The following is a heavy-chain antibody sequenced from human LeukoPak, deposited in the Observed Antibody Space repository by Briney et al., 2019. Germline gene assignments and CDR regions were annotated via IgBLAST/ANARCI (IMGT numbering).Heavy chain of an antibody. D-gene: IGHD3-10*01. V-gene: IGHV3-7*03. CDR2: INLDGSEK. CDR1: GFSFGDFF. CDR3: VRGVTVIRGAVMYPFFFDF. Sequence: PGGSLRLSCAASGFSFGDFFMSWARQAPGKGLEWVANINLDGSEKFHVDSVKGRFTISGDNAKSALYLQMNSLRAADTAMYFCVRGVTVIRGAVMYPFFFDFWGRGTLVTVSS. J-gene: IGHJ4*02.